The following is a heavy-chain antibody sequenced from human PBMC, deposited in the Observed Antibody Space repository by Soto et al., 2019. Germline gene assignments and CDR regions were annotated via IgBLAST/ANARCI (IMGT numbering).Heavy chain of an antibody. CDR2: INPSGGST. V-gene: IGHV1-46*01. Sequence: QVQLVQSGAEVKKPGASVKVSCKASGYTFTSYYMHWVRQAPGQGLEWMGIINPSGGSTSYAQKFQGRVTMNRDTHTSTVYMELNSLRSEDTAVYYCARDHRSSVRMVYAIFQSQRGDAFDIWGQGTMVTVSS. CDR3: ARDHRSSVRMVYAIFQSQRGDAFDI. CDR1: GYTFTSYY. J-gene: IGHJ3*02. D-gene: IGHD2-8*01.